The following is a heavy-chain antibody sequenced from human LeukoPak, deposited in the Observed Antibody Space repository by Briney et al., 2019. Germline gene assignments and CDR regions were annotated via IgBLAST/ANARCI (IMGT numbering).Heavy chain of an antibody. CDR3: AQAYYGSGSYYAPFDY. CDR1: GGSIGSYY. J-gene: IGHJ4*02. Sequence: NPSETLSLTCTVSGGSIGSYYWSWIRQPPGKGLEWIGSIYYSGSTYYNPSLKSRVTISVDTSKNQFSLKLSSVTAADTAVYYCAQAYYGSGSYYAPFDYWGQGTLVTVSS. D-gene: IGHD3-10*01. CDR2: IYYSGST. V-gene: IGHV4-39*07.